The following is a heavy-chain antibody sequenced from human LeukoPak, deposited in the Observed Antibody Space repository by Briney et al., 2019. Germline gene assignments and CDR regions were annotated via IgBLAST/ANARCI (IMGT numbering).Heavy chain of an antibody. J-gene: IGHJ4*02. Sequence: ASVKVSCKASGGTFSSYAISWVRQAPGQGLEWMGGIIPIFGTANYAQKFQGRVTITADESTSTAYMELSSLRSEDTAVYYCAREFVSYSSSTPWGPGYFDYWGQGTLVTVSS. CDR2: IIPIFGTA. D-gene: IGHD6-6*01. CDR3: AREFVSYSSSTPWGPGYFDY. CDR1: GGTFSSYA. V-gene: IGHV1-69*13.